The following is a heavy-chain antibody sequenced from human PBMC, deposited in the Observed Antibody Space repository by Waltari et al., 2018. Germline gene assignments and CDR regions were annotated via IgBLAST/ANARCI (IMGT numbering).Heavy chain of an antibody. Sequence: QVEESGGGVVQPGGSLRLSCVASGYTFTNYGMHWVRQAPGKGLEGMAVMSSDGRNKYYEDSVKGRFTVSRDNSKNSVYLQMNSLRPEDTALYFCAKAGGIHNYPLDPWGQGTLVTVSS. CDR2: MSSDGRNK. D-gene: IGHD1-26*01. CDR3: AKAGGIHNYPLDP. CDR1: GYTFTNYG. J-gene: IGHJ5*02. V-gene: IGHV3-30*18.